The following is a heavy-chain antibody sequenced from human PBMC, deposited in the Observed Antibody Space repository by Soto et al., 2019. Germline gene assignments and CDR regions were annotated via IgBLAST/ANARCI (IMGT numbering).Heavy chain of an antibody. Sequence: KPGGSLRLSCAASGFTFSSYSMNWVRQAPGKGLEWVSSISSSSSYIYYADSVKGRFTISRDNAKNSLYLQMNSLRAEDTAVYYCAREDIVVVVAAPRGMDVWGQGTTVTVSS. CDR1: GFTFSSYS. CDR2: ISSSSSYI. V-gene: IGHV3-21*01. D-gene: IGHD2-15*01. CDR3: AREDIVVVVAAPRGMDV. J-gene: IGHJ6*02.